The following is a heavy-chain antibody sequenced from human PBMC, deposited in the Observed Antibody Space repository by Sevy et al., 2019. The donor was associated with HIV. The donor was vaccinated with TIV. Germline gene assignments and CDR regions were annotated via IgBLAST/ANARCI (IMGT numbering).Heavy chain of an antibody. J-gene: IGHJ4*02. CDR2: ISSSGRYI. Sequence: GGSLRFSCAASGFTFSAYVMNWVRQGPGEGLEWVSSISSSGRYIYYADSVQGRFTISRDNAEDSLYLQMNNLRAEDTAVYYCARDALSGTSAYWGQGTLVTVSS. CDR3: ARDALSGTSAY. D-gene: IGHD1-7*01. CDR1: GFTFSAYV. V-gene: IGHV3-21*01.